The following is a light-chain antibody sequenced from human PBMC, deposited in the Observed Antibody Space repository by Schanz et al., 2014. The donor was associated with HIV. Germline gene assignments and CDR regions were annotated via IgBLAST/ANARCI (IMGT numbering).Light chain of an antibody. J-gene: IGLJ1*01. CDR1: SSNIGSNT. CDR2: SNN. V-gene: IGLV1-44*01. CDR3: LSYDRSLSGPYV. Sequence: QSVLTQPPSASGTPGQRVTISCSGSSSNIGSNTVNWYQQLPGTAPKLLIYSNNQRPSGVPDRFSGSKSGTSVSLAITGLQAEDEADYYCLSYDRSLSGPYVFGTGTKLTVL.